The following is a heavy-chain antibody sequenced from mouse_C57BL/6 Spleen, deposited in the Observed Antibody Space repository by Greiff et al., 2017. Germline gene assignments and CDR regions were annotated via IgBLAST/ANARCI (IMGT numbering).Heavy chain of an antibody. Sequence: VQLQQSGPELVKPGASVKISCKASGYAFSSSWMNWVKQRPGKGLEWIGRIYPGDGDTNYNGNFKGKATLTADKSSSTAYMQLSSLTSEDSAVYFCARHTLIYDGYDAMDYWCQGTSVTVSS. CDR2: IYPGDGDT. J-gene: IGHJ4*01. V-gene: IGHV1-82*01. D-gene: IGHD2-3*01. CDR3: ARHTLIYDGYDAMDY. CDR1: GYAFSSSW.